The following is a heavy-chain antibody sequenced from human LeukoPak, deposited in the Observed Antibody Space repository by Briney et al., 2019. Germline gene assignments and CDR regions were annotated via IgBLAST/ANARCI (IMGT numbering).Heavy chain of an antibody. CDR3: ARERPHYYGSGTIPPYYFDY. J-gene: IGHJ4*02. CDR1: GGSISSGSYY. D-gene: IGHD3-10*01. Sequence: SQTLSLTCTVSGGSISSGSYYWSWIRQPAGKGLEWIGYIYYSGSTSYNPSLKSRVTISVDTSKNQFSLKLSSVTAADTAVYYCARERPHYYGSGTIPPYYFDYWGQGTLVTVSS. V-gene: IGHV4-61*10. CDR2: IYYSGST.